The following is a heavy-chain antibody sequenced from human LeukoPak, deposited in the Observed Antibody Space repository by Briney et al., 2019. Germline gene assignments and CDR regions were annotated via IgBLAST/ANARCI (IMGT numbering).Heavy chain of an antibody. J-gene: IGHJ4*02. CDR2: TSSSSSTI. CDR1: GFTFSSYS. D-gene: IGHD3-22*01. CDR3: ARVWSSGYTKDY. Sequence: SGGSLRLSCAASGFTFSSYSIDWVRQAPGKGLEWLSYTSSSSSTIYYADSVKGRFTISRDNAKNSVYLQMNSLRAEDTAVYYCARVWSSGYTKDYWGQGTLVTVSS. V-gene: IGHV3-48*04.